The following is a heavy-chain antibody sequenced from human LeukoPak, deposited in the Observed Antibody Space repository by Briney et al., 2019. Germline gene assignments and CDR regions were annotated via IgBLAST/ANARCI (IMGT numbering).Heavy chain of an antibody. CDR2: IKQDGSEN. Sequence: PGGSLRLSCAASGFNFSIYWMTWVRQAPGKGLEWVANIKQDGSENYYVDSVKGRFTISRDNAKNSLYLQMNSLRAEDTAVYHCVRELRHTSGWDYWGQGILVTVSS. D-gene: IGHD6-19*01. J-gene: IGHJ4*02. V-gene: IGHV3-7*01. CDR3: VRELRHTSGWDY. CDR1: GFNFSIYW.